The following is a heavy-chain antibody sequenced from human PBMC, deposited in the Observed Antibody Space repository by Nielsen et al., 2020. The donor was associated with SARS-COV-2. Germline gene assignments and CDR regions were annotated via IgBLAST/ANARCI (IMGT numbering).Heavy chain of an antibody. J-gene: IGHJ4*02. Sequence: SETLSLTCTVSGGSISGSNYYWGWIRQPPGKGLEWIGNIYYSGSTYYNPSLKSRVTISVDTSKNQFSLKLSSVTAADTAVYYCASRYSSSLAYWGQGTLVTVSS. CDR2: IYYSGST. V-gene: IGHV4-39*01. D-gene: IGHD6-13*01. CDR1: GGSISGSNYY. CDR3: ASRYSSSLAY.